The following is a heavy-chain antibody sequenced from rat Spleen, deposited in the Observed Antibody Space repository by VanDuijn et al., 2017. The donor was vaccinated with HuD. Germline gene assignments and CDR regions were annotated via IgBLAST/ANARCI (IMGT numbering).Heavy chain of an antibody. CDR1: GFTFSDYY. D-gene: IGHD1-4*01. CDR3: ARPNYPGFNYFDY. Sequence: EVQLVESDGGLVQPGRSLKLSCAASGFTFSDYYMAWVRPAPTKGMEWVATVIYDGSNTYYRDAVKVRFTISRDNANSTLYLQMDSLRSEDTATYYCARPNYPGFNYFDYWGQGVMVTVSS. CDR2: VIYDGSNT. V-gene: IGHV5-29*01. J-gene: IGHJ2*01.